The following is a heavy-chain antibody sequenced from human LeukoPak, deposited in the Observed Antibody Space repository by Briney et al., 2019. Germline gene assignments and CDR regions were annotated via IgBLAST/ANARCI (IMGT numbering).Heavy chain of an antibody. D-gene: IGHD4-17*01. CDR1: GYTFTSYD. Sequence: ASVKVSCKASGYTFTSYDINWVRQATGQGLEWMGWMNPSGGSTTYAQKFQGRVTMTRDTSTRTVYMELSSLRSEDTAVYYCARAYADYVPFDYWGQGTLVTVSS. J-gene: IGHJ4*02. CDR2: MNPSGGST. CDR3: ARAYADYVPFDY. V-gene: IGHV1-46*01.